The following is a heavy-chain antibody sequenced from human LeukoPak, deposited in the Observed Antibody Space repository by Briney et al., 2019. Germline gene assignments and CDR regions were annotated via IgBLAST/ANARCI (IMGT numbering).Heavy chain of an antibody. CDR2: ISWNSGSI. CDR1: GFTFDDYA. J-gene: IGHJ6*03. CDR3: AKGGGATNYYYMDV. V-gene: IGHV3-9*03. D-gene: IGHD5-24*01. Sequence: GRSLRLSCAASGFTFDDYAMHWVRQSPGKGLEWVSGISWNSGSIGYADSVKGRFTISGDNAKNSLYLQMNSLRAEDMALYYCAKGGGATNYYYMDVWGKGTTVTVSS.